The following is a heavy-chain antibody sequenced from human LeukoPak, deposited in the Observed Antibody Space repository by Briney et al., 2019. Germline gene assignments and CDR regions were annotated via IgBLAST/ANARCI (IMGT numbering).Heavy chain of an antibody. V-gene: IGHV3-53*01. CDR2: IYSGGST. J-gene: IGHJ4*02. CDR3: ARDFPRGVIGENAVGLIGN. CDR1: GFTFSSYA. D-gene: IGHD3-22*01. Sequence: PGGSLRLSCAASGFTFSSYAMSWVRQAPGKGLEWVSAIYSGGSTYYADSVKGRFTISRDNSKNTLYLQMNSLRAEDTAVYYCARDFPRGVIGENAVGLIGNWGQGTLVTVSS.